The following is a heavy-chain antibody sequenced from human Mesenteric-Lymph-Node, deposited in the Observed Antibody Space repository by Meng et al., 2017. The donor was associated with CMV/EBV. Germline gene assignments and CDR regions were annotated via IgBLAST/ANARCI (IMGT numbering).Heavy chain of an antibody. J-gene: IGHJ3*02. CDR3: AKIPNSGSDAFDI. CDR2: ISWNSGSI. CDR1: GFTFDDYA. D-gene: IGHD1-26*01. V-gene: IGHV3-9*01. Sequence: GGSLRLSCAASGFTFDDYAMHWVRQAPGKGLEWVSGISWNSGSIGYADSVKGRFTISRDNAKNSLYLQMNSLRAEDTAVYYCAKIPNSGSDAFDIWGQGTLVTVSS.